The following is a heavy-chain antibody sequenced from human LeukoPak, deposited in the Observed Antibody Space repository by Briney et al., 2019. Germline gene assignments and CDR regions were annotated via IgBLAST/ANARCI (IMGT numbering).Heavy chain of an antibody. Sequence: GGSLRLSCAASGFTFSSYAMSWVRQAPGKGLEWVSAISGSGGSTYYADSVKGRFTISRDNSKNTLYLQMNSLRAEDTAVYYCAKSLRVLRFSEWLLYFDYWGQGTLVTVSS. D-gene: IGHD3-3*01. J-gene: IGHJ4*02. V-gene: IGHV3-23*01. CDR2: ISGSGGST. CDR1: GFTFSSYA. CDR3: AKSLRVLRFSEWLLYFDY.